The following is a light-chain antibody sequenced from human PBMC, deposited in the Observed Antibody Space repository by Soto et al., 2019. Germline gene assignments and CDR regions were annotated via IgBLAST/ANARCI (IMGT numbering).Light chain of an antibody. CDR3: AAWDDSLSGRV. CDR1: SSNIGSNY. Sequence: QSVLTQPPSASGTPGQRVTISCSGSSSNIGSNYVYWYQQRPGTAPKLLIYRNNQRPSGVPDRFSGFKSGTSASLAISGLRSEDEADYYCAAWDDSLSGRVFGGGTTVNVL. CDR2: RNN. J-gene: IGLJ2*01. V-gene: IGLV1-47*01.